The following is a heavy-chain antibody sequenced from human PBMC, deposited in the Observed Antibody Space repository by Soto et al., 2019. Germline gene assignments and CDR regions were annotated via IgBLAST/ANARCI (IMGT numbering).Heavy chain of an antibody. Sequence: PGGSLRLSCAASEFTFSSYGMHWFRQAPGKGLEWVAVISYDGSNKYYADSVKGRFTISRDNSKNTLYLQMNSLRAEDTAVYYCATETYSGALDYWGQGTLVTVSS. CDR1: EFTFSSYG. CDR3: ATETYSGALDY. CDR2: ISYDGSNK. V-gene: IGHV3-30*03. D-gene: IGHD2-15*01. J-gene: IGHJ4*02.